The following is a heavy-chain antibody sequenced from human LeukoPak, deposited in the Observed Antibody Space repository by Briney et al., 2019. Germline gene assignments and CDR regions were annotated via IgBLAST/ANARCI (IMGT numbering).Heavy chain of an antibody. J-gene: IGHJ4*02. CDR3: ARGTDYGGNASDY. V-gene: IGHV4-34*01. Sequence: SETLSLTCAVYGGSFSGYYWSWIRQPPGKGLEWIGEINHSGSTNYNPSLKSRVTISVDTSKNQFSLKLSSVTAADTAVYYCARGTDYGGNASDYWGQGTLVTVSS. CDR1: GGSFSGYY. CDR2: INHSGST. D-gene: IGHD4-23*01.